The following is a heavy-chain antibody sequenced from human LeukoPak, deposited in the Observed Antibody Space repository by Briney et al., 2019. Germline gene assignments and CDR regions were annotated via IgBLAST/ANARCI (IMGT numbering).Heavy chain of an antibody. D-gene: IGHD3-10*01. CDR3: AKGSGSLGYYFDY. V-gene: IGHV3-30*18. CDR1: GFTFSSYG. CDR2: ISYDGSNK. Sequence: GGSLRLSCAASGFTFSSYGMHWVRQAPGKGLEWVAVISYDGSNKYYADSVKGRFTISRDNSKNTLYLQMNSLRAEDTALYYCAKGSGSLGYYFDYWGQGALVTVSS. J-gene: IGHJ4*02.